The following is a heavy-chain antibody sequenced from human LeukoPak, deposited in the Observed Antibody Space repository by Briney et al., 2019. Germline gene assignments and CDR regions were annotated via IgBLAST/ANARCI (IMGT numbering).Heavy chain of an antibody. D-gene: IGHD2-21*02. CDR1: GYSFSNFH. CDR3: ARTPPKGDIDT. V-gene: IGHV1-8*01. J-gene: IGHJ5*02. Sequence: ASVKISCKASGYSFSNFHINWVRQASGQGLEWIGWVSPKTGDRGYALKFQDGVTMTSDTSETTVYMEVRSLTSEDTAVYYCARTPPKGDIDTWGQGTMVTVSS. CDR2: VSPKTGDR.